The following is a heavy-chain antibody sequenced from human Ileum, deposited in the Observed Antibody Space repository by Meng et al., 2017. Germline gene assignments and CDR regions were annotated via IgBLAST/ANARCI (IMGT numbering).Heavy chain of an antibody. D-gene: IGHD3-22*01. CDR3: AAIISMKVD. CDR1: GFLFGDDY. V-gene: IGHV3-11*04. J-gene: IGHJ4*02. Sequence: QVQLVESGGGLVKPGGSLRLSCVGSGFLFGDDYMSWIRQAPGKGLEWVACISPTDTTIFYGDSVEGRFTISRDNSKSTLYLQMNSLRVEDTAVYYCAAIISMKVDWGQGTLVTVSS. CDR2: ISPTDTTI.